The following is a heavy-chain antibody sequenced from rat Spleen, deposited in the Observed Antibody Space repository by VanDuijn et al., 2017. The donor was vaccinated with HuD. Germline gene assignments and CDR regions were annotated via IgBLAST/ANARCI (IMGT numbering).Heavy chain of an antibody. CDR1: GFSLISKG. D-gene: IGHD1-12*01. V-gene: IGHV2-1*01. J-gene: IGHJ2*01. CDR3: ARSDYASPYYFDY. Sequence: QVQLKESGPGLMQPSETLSLTCTVSGFSLISKGVGWVRQPPGKGLEWMGGIWGDGSTDYNSVLKSRLSISRDTSKSQVFLKMNNLQTEDTAMYFCARSDYASPYYFDYWGQGVMVTVSS. CDR2: IWGDGST.